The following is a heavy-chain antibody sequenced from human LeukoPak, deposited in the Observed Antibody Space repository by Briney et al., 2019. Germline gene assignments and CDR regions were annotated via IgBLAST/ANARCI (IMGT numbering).Heavy chain of an antibody. CDR2: INPKTGVT. D-gene: IGHD3-10*01. V-gene: IGHV1-2*02. J-gene: IGHJ4*02. CDR1: GYRFNDYY. CDR3: ARDHVSGKDDRNFDY. Sequence: GSVKVSCKASGYRFNDYYMFWIRQAPGQGIEWVGWINPKTGVTSYAQKFQGRVTVTTDTSISTLYMELNSLISDDTAVYYCARDHVSGKDDRNFDYWGQGTLVTVSS.